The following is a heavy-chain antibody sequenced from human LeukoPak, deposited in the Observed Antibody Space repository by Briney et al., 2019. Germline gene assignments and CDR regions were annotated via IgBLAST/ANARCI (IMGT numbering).Heavy chain of an antibody. CDR2: VSSSYSYI. Sequence: GGSLRLSCAASGFTFSSYSMNWVRQAPGKGLEWVSSVSSSYSYIYYADSVKGRFTISRDNAKNSLYLQMNSLRAEDTAVYYCASYHCSSTSCYSSGAFDIWGQGTMVTVSS. CDR1: GFTFSSYS. D-gene: IGHD2-2*01. J-gene: IGHJ3*02. V-gene: IGHV3-21*01. CDR3: ASYHCSSTSCYSSGAFDI.